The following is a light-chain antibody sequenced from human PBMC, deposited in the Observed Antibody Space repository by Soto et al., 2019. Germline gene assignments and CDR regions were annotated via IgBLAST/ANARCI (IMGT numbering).Light chain of an antibody. J-gene: IGKJ4*01. CDR2: AAS. V-gene: IGKV1-39*01. CDR1: QSIRSS. Sequence: DCKMPQSPSSLYASVGDTVTITGRTSQSIRSSLNWYQQKPGKAPNLLIYAASRLQSGVPSRFSGSGSGTDFTLTISSLQPADFATYYCQHSYSTPFPFGGGTKVAIK. CDR3: QHSYSTPFP.